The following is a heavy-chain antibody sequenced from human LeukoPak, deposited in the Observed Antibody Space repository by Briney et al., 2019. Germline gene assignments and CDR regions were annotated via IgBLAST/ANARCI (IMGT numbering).Heavy chain of an antibody. J-gene: IGHJ4*02. D-gene: IGHD3-10*01. V-gene: IGHV1-24*01. CDR2: FDPEDGET. CDR3: ATAMVRGVYFDY. Sequence: GASVKVSCKVSGYTLTELSMHWVRQAPGKGLEWMGGFDPEDGETIYAQKYQGRVTMTEDTSTDTAYMELSSLRSEDTAVYYCATAMVRGVYFDYWGQGTLVTVSS. CDR1: GYTLTELS.